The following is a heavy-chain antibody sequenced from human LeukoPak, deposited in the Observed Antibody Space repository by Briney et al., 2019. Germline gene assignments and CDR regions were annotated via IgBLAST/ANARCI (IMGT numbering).Heavy chain of an antibody. V-gene: IGHV1-8*01. J-gene: IGHJ6*03. CDR3: ARGRTDCNNGVCYSNYYYMDV. Sequence: SVKVSCKTSGYAFSSYDINWVRQAPGQGLEWMGWMNPNTGHTGSAEQFQGRVTMTRNTSISTAYMELSSLKSGDTATYYCARGRTDCNNGVCYSNYYYMDVWGKGTTVTVSS. CDR1: GYAFSSYD. D-gene: IGHD2-8*01. CDR2: MNPNTGHT.